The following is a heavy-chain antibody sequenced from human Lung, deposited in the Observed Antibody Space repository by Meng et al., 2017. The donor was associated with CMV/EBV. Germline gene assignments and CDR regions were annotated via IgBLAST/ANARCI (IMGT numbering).Heavy chain of an antibody. D-gene: IGHD4-11*01. CDR3: ARHGDYSNYALNF. CDR2: MYYSGNT. CDR1: GGSVSSPSSY. Sequence: SETLSLXCTVSGGSVSSPSSYWGWIRQPPGKGLEWIGTMYYSGNTFYNPSLNNRVTISGDTSNNQFSLKLTSVTAADTAVYYCARHGDYSNYALNFWGQGTLVTVSS. J-gene: IGHJ4*02. V-gene: IGHV4-39*01.